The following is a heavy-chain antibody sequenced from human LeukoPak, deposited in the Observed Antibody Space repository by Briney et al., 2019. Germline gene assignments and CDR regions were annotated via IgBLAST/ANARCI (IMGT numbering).Heavy chain of an antibody. CDR3: ARLIGDYYDNSRSSYWHGHLDY. D-gene: IGHD3-22*01. CDR2: IDPSGGGT. Sequence: ASVKVSCKASGFTFTNHALQWVRQAPGQGLEWTGMIDPSGGGTAYAQKFQDRVTMTSDTSTSTVYMELNSLRSEDTAVYYCARLIGDYYDNSRSSYWHGHLDYWGQGALVTVSS. J-gene: IGHJ4*02. V-gene: IGHV1-46*01. CDR1: GFTFTNHA.